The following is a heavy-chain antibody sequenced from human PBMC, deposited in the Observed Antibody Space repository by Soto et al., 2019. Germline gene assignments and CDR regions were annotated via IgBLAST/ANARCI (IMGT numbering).Heavy chain of an antibody. CDR3: ARVISGYLFDY. Sequence: QVQLQESGPGLVKPSETLSLTCTVSGGTISSYYWTWIRQPPGKELEYIGHISYSGYTNYNPSLKSRFTISLDTSKNQFSLKLSSVTAADTAVYYCARVISGYLFDYWGQGILVTVSS. D-gene: IGHD3-22*01. V-gene: IGHV4-59*01. J-gene: IGHJ4*02. CDR1: GGTISSYY. CDR2: ISYSGYT.